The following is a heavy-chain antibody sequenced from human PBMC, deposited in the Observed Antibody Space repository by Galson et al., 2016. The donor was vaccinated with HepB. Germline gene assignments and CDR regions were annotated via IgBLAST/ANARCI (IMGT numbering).Heavy chain of an antibody. V-gene: IGHV1-18*04. D-gene: IGHD5-18*01. Sequence: SVKVSCKASGYTFTTYGISWVRQAPGQGLEWMGWISTNSGNTKYAQKFQDRVALTADTSTSTAYMEVMSLRSDDTAVYYCARVVLHRNDYWGQGTLVTVSS. CDR2: ISTNSGNT. CDR3: ARVVLHRNDY. CDR1: GYTFTTYG. J-gene: IGHJ4*02.